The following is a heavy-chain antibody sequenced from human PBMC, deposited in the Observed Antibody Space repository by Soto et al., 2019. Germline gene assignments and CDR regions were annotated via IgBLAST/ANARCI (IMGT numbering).Heavy chain of an antibody. Sequence: SQTLSLTCAISGDSVSSNSAAWNWIRQSPSRGLEWLGRTYYRSKWYNDYAVSVKSRITINPDTSKNQFSLQLNSVTPEDTAVYYCARGARRITIFGPGYGMDVWGQGTTVTVSS. CDR1: GDSVSSNSAA. CDR3: ARGARRITIFGPGYGMDV. V-gene: IGHV6-1*01. J-gene: IGHJ6*02. CDR2: TYYRSKWYN. D-gene: IGHD3-3*01.